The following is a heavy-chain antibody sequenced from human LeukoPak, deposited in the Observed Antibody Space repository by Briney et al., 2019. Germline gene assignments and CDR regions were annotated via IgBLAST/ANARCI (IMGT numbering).Heavy chain of an antibody. V-gene: IGHV3-23*01. CDR3: EKDSRYYDSSGLFDY. Sequence: GGSLRLSCAASGFTFSSYAMSWVRQAPGKGLEWVSAISGSGGSTYYADSVKGRFTISRDNSKNTLYLQMNSLRAEDTAVYYCEKDSRYYDSSGLFDYWGQGTLVTVSS. D-gene: IGHD3-22*01. J-gene: IGHJ4*02. CDR2: ISGSGGST. CDR1: GFTFSSYA.